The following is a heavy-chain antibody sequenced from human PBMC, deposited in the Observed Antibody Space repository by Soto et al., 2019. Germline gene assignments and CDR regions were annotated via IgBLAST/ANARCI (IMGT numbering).Heavy chain of an antibody. CDR1: GFTFSSYA. CDR3: ASDAHYDFWSGSPPPIDY. CDR2: ISYGGSNK. V-gene: IGHV3-30-3*01. D-gene: IGHD3-3*01. J-gene: IGHJ4*02. Sequence: GGSLRLSCAASGFTFSSYAMHWVRQTPGKGLEWVAVISYGGSNKYYADSVKGRFTISRDNSKNTLYLQMNSLRAEDTAVYYFASDAHYDFWSGSPPPIDYWGQGTLVTVSS.